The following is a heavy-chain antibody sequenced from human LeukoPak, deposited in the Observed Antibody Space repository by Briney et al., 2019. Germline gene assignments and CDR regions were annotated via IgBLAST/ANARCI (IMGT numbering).Heavy chain of an antibody. V-gene: IGHV3-21*01. CDR3: AREWGITMVRGVITHYGMDV. J-gene: IGHJ6*02. D-gene: IGHD3-10*01. CDR1: GFTFSSYW. Sequence: GGSLRLSCAASGFTFSSYWMTWVRQAPGKGLEWVSSISSSSSYIYYADSVKGRFTISRDNAKNSLYLQMNSLRAEDTAVYYCAREWGITMVRGVITHYGMDVWGQGTTVTVSS. CDR2: ISSSSSYI.